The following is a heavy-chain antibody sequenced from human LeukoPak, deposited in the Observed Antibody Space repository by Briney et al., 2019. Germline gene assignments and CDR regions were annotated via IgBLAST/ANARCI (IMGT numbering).Heavy chain of an antibody. CDR2: IIPIFGTA. D-gene: IGHD2-21*02. CDR1: GYTFTSYY. CDR3: ARSSRGMVVTAIDFDY. V-gene: IGHV1-69*13. Sequence: ASVKVSCKASGYTFTSYYMHWVRQAPGQGLEWMGGIIPIFGTANYAQKFQGRVTITADESTSTAYMELSSLRSEDTAVYYCARSSRGMVVTAIDFDYWGQGTLVTVSS. J-gene: IGHJ4*02.